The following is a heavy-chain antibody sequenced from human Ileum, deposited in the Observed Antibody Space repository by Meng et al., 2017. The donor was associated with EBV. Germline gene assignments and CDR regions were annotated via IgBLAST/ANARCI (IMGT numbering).Heavy chain of an antibody. Sequence: QWKLQESGPGPVKPSETLSLTCVVSGYSISSTNWWGWIRQPPGKGLEWIGYIYYSGSTSYNPSLKSRVSMSVDTSKNQFSLNLNSVTAVDTAVYYCARNVPGTSAYYDWGQGTLVTVSS. CDR3: ARNVPGTSAYYD. J-gene: IGHJ4*02. CDR1: GYSISSTNW. CDR2: IYYSGST. V-gene: IGHV4-28*01. D-gene: IGHD3-22*01.